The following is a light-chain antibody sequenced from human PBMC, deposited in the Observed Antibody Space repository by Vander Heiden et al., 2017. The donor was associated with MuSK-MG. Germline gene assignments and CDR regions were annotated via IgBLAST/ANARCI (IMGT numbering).Light chain of an antibody. CDR1: STTIGSNT. Sequence: QSVLTQPPSASGTPGQRATIPCSGSSTTIGSNTVNWYQQRPGTAPKLLIYSNNQRPSGVPDRFSGSKSGTSASLAISGLQSEDEADYYCAAWDDSLNVVFGGGTKLTVL. CDR3: AAWDDSLNVV. J-gene: IGLJ2*01. V-gene: IGLV1-44*01. CDR2: SNN.